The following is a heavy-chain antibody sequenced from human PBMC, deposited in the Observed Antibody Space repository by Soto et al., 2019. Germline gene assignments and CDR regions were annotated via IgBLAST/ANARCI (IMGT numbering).Heavy chain of an antibody. Sequence: QVQLVQSGAEVKKPGASVRVSCTASGYTFTASTLHWVRQAPGHGLEWVGWIIPSSGATKFAQKFQGRVTLTRDTSISTGYLDVSSLRSDDTAVYYCVRRSRITPIAANLSFDSWGQGTLVTVSS. V-gene: IGHV1-2*02. CDR2: IIPSSGAT. CDR3: VRRSRITPIAANLSFDS. D-gene: IGHD3-16*01. J-gene: IGHJ4*02. CDR1: GYTFTAST.